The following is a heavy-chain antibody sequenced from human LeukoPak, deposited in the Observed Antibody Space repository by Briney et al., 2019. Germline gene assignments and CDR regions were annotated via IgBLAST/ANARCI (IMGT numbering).Heavy chain of an antibody. J-gene: IGHJ6*02. CDR1: GGSISSGGYY. Sequence: PSETLSLTCTVSGGSISSGGYYWSWIRQHPGKGLEWIGYIYYSGSTYYNPSLKSRVTISVDTSKNQFSLKLSSVTAADTAVYYCARDANYYDSSGYYYYYGMDVWGQGTTVTVSS. CDR2: IYYSGST. CDR3: ARDANYYDSSGYYYYYGMDV. V-gene: IGHV4-31*03. D-gene: IGHD3-22*01.